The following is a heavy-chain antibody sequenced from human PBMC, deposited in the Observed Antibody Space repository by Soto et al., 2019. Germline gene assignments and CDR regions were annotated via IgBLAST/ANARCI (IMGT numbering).Heavy chain of an antibody. CDR2: ISGSGGST. V-gene: IGHV3-23*01. Sequence: SGGSLRLSCAASGFTFSTYAMSWVRQAPGKGLEWVSGISGSGGSTYYADSVKGRFTISRDNSKNTLYLQMNSLRAEDTAVYYCAKGGDNSGRLYYGVDVWGQGTTVTVSS. CDR3: AKGGDNSGRLYYGVDV. J-gene: IGHJ6*02. CDR1: GFTFSTYA. D-gene: IGHD3-22*01.